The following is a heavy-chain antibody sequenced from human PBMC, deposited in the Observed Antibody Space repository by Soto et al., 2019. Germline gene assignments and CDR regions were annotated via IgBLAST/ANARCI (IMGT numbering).Heavy chain of an antibody. D-gene: IGHD2-15*01. V-gene: IGHV4-34*01. J-gene: IGHJ4*02. CDR3: ARDSDTFDY. CDR1: GGSFSGYY. Sequence: PSETLSLTCAVYGGSFSGYYWSWIRQPPGKGLEWIGEINRSGSTNYNPFLKSRVTISVDTSKNQFSLKLSSVTAADTAVYYCARDSDTFDYWGQGTLVTVSS. CDR2: INRSGST.